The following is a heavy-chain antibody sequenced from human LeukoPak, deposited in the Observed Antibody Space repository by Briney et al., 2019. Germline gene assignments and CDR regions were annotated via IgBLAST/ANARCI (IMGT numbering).Heavy chain of an antibody. CDR1: GFTFSSYA. J-gene: IGHJ4*02. CDR3: AKRGAYDNRYFDY. CDR2: ITTSGDNT. D-gene: IGHD3-22*01. V-gene: IGHV3-23*01. Sequence: GGSPRLSCAASGFTFSSYAMSWVRQAPGKGLERVSSITTSGDNTYYADSVKGRFTISRDNSKNTLCLQMNSLRAEDTAVYYCAKRGAYDNRYFDYWGQGTLVTVSS.